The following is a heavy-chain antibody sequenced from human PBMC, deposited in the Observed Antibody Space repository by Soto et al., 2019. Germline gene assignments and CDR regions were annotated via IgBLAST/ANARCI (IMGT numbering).Heavy chain of an antibody. V-gene: IGHV3-74*01. CDR2: VDNEGSDT. Sequence: GGSLRLSCAASGFTFSNYWMHWVRQVPGKGLVWVSRVDNEGSDTSYADSVKGRFTISRDNAKNTLYLQMDSLRAEDTAVYYCATVFDFWGQGTLVTVSS. CDR1: GFTFSNYW. J-gene: IGHJ4*02. CDR3: ATVFDF.